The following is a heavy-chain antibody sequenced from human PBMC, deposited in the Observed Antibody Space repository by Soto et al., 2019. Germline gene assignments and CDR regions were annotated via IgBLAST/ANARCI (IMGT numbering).Heavy chain of an antibody. CDR2: TYYRSKWYN. V-gene: IGHV6-1*01. Sequence: SQTLSLTCAISVYSVSSNSAAWNWIIQSPSRGLEWLGRTYYRSKWYNDYAVSVKSRITINPDTSKNQFSLQLNSVTPEDTAVYYCARKASGWYRIFEYLGQGTLVNVSS. CDR1: VYSVSSNSAA. D-gene: IGHD6-19*01. CDR3: ARKASGWYRIFEY. J-gene: IGHJ4*02.